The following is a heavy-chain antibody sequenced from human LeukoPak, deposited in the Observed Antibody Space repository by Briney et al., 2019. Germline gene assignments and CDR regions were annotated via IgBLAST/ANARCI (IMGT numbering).Heavy chain of an antibody. Sequence: ASVKVSCKASGYTFTGYYMHWVRQAPGQGLEWMGWINPNSGDTNYAQKFQGRVTMTRDTPISTAYMELSRLRSDDTAVYYCAGGYQLKYRNYYYMDVWGKGTTVTISS. D-gene: IGHD2-2*02. CDR1: GYTFTGYY. V-gene: IGHV1-2*02. CDR3: AGGYQLKYRNYYYMDV. CDR2: INPNSGDT. J-gene: IGHJ6*03.